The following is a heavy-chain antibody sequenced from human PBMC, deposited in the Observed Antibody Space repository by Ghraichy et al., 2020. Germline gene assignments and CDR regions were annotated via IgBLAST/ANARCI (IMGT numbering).Heavy chain of an antibody. Sequence: VKVSCKASGYTFTSYGISWVRQAPGQGLEWMGWISAYNGNTNYAQKLQGRVTMTTDTSTSTAYMELRSLRSDDTAVYYCARGGLQLWLPAGSNWFDPWGQGTLVTVSS. CDR3: ARGGLQLWLPAGSNWFDP. CDR2: ISAYNGNT. CDR1: GYTFTSYG. V-gene: IGHV1-18*01. J-gene: IGHJ5*02. D-gene: IGHD5-18*01.